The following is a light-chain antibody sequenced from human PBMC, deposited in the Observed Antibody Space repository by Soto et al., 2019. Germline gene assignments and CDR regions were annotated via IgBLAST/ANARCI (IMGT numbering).Light chain of an antibody. V-gene: IGLV1-40*01. J-gene: IGLJ2*01. CDR3: QSYDSSLSAVV. Sequence: QSVLTQPPSVSGAPGQRVTISCTGSSSNIGAGYDVHWYQQLPGTAPKLLIYGNSNRPSGVPYPFSGSKSGTSASLAITGLQAEDEADYYCQSYDSSLSAVVFGGGTKLTVL. CDR2: GNS. CDR1: SSNIGAGYD.